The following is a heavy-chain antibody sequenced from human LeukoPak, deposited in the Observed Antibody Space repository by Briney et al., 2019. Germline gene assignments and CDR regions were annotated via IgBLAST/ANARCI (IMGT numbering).Heavy chain of an antibody. V-gene: IGHV3-66*01. CDR1: GATVSSNY. D-gene: IGHD3-10*01. CDR3: ARDFSGY. CDR2: IYSGGAT. J-gene: IGHJ4*01. Sequence: GGSLRLSCVVSGATVSSNYMSWVRQAPGKGLEWVSVIYSGGATYYADSVKGRFTISRDIYQNTLYLQMNDLRAEDTAVYCCARDFSGYWGQGTLVTVSS.